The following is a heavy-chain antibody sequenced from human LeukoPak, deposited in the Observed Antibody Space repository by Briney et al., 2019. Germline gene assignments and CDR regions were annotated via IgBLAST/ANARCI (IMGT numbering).Heavy chain of an antibody. CDR1: GYTFTSYG. Sequence: ASVKVSCKASGYTFTSYGISWVRQAPEQGLEWMGWISADNGFTASAQNLQGRVTMTTDTSTNTAYMELRSLRSDDTAVYYCANLAGVVAGLDPWGQGTLVTVSS. J-gene: IGHJ5*02. D-gene: IGHD6-19*01. CDR3: ANLAGVVAGLDP. CDR2: ISADNGFT. V-gene: IGHV1-18*01.